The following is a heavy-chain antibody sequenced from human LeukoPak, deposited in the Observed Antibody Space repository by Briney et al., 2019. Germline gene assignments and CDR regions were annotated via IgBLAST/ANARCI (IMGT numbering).Heavy chain of an antibody. J-gene: IGHJ5*02. D-gene: IGHD3-9*01. CDR2: INPSDGST. CDR3: AREHFDWLSVSKINCFDP. Sequence: ASVKVSCKASGYTFTNYYMHWVRQAPGQGLEWMGIINPSDGSTNYAQKFQDRVTMTRDTSTSTVYMELSSLRSEDTAVYYCAREHFDWLSVSKINCFDPWGQGTLVTVSS. CDR1: GYTFTNYY. V-gene: IGHV1-46*01.